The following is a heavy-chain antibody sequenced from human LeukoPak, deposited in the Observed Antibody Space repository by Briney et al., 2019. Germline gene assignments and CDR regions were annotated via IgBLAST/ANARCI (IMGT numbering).Heavy chain of an antibody. Sequence: SETLSLTCTVSGGSISSYYWSWIRQPAGKGLEWIGRIYTSGSTNYNPSLKSRVTMSVDTSKNQFSLQLNSVTPEDTAVYYCARQGRNTAMVNFNWFDPWGQGTLVTVSS. V-gene: IGHV4-4*07. CDR2: IYTSGST. D-gene: IGHD5-18*01. CDR1: GGSISSYY. J-gene: IGHJ5*02. CDR3: ARQGRNTAMVNFNWFDP.